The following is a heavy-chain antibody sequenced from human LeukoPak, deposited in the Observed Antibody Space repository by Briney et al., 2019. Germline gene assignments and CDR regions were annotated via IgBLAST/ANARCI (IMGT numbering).Heavy chain of an antibody. CDR3: GRHAPYRNFDL. D-gene: IGHD3-16*02. V-gene: IGHV4-39*01. Sequence: SETLSLPCTLSGGSINTTDYYWGWIRQPPGKGLEWIGSFGHGRNAFYNPSLQSRVAISVDASTNQFSLRLASVTAADTAMYYCGRHAPYRNFDLWGQGTLVTVSS. CDR1: GGSINTTDYY. CDR2: FGHGRNA. J-gene: IGHJ5*02.